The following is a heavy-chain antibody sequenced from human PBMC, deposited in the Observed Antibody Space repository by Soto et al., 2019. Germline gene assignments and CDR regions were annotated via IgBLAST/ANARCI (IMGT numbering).Heavy chain of an antibody. Sequence: QVQLVQSGAEVKEPGDSVRVTCKASGYTFTNYYIHWVRQAPGQGLEWKGIFNPGGPGTIYAQNIQGRLTMSRDTSTSTVYMDLSSLTSEDTAVYFCARRESYSSQYGMDFWGQGTTVTVSS. V-gene: IGHV1-46*01. J-gene: IGHJ6*02. CDR3: ARRESYSSQYGMDF. D-gene: IGHD3-16*01. CDR2: FNPGGPGT. CDR1: GYTFTNYY.